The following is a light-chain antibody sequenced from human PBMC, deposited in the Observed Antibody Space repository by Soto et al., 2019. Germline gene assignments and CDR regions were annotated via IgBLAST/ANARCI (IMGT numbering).Light chain of an antibody. CDR3: HQYSTYPYT. V-gene: IGKV1-5*01. Sequence: DIQMNQSPSTLSASVGDRVIITCRASPSISTWLAWYQQKPGKAPKLLIYDASSLGRGVPSRFSGRGSGTQFTLAISSLQPDDFSTYYCHQYSTYPYTVGQGTKLEIK. J-gene: IGKJ2*01. CDR2: DAS. CDR1: PSISTW.